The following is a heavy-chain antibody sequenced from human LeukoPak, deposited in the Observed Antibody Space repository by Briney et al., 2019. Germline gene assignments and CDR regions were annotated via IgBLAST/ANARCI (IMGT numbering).Heavy chain of an antibody. J-gene: IGHJ4*02. CDR2: IIPILGIA. CDR3: ARGPVGDGYNWADY. V-gene: IGHV1-69*04. D-gene: IGHD5-24*01. Sequence: WASVKVSCKASGYTFTSYYMHWVRQAPGQGLEWMGRIIPILGIANYAQKFQGRVTITADKSTSTAYMELSSLRSEDTAVYYCARGPVGDGYNWADYWGQGTLVTVSS. CDR1: GYTFTSYY.